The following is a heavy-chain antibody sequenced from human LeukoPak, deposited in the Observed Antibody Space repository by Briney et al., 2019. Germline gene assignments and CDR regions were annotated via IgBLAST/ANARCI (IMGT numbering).Heavy chain of an antibody. J-gene: IGHJ3*02. D-gene: IGHD6-6*01. CDR3: ARDRSTSSPDAFDI. CDR1: GGTFSLYV. Sequence: VASVKVSCKASGGTFSLYVISWVRQAPGQGLEWMGGTIPIFGTANYAQKFQGRVTITTDESTSTAYMELSSLRSDDTAVYYCARDRSTSSPDAFDIWGQGTMVTVSS. CDR2: TIPIFGTA. V-gene: IGHV1-69*05.